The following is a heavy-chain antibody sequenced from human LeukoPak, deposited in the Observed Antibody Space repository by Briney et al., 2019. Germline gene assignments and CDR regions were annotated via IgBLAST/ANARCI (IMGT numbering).Heavy chain of an antibody. V-gene: IGHV4-39*07. CDR3: ARDVVVVPAAIHYGMDV. Sequence: SETLSLTCTVSGGSISTSSYFWAWIRQPPGKGLEWIGEINHSGRTYYNPSLKSRVTISVDTSKNQFSLNLSSVTAADTAVYYCARDVVVVPAAIHYGMDVWGQGTTVTVSS. CDR1: GGSISTSSYF. J-gene: IGHJ6*02. D-gene: IGHD2-2*01. CDR2: INHSGRT.